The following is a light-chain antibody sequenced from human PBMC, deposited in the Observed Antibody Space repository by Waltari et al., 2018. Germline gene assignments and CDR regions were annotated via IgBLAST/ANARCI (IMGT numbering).Light chain of an antibody. J-gene: IGKJ1*01. V-gene: IGKV3-20*01. CDR3: QHYVRLPVT. CDR2: GAS. CDR1: QSIGIY. Sequence: EIMLTQSPGTLSLSPGERATLSCRASQSIGIYLAWYQQRPGQAPRLLIYGASNRATGIPDRCSGSGSGTDFSLTISRLDPEDFAVYYCQHYVRLPVTFGHGTKVEIK.